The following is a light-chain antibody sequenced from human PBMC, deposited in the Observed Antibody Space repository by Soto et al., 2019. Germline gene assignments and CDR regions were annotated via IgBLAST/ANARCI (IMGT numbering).Light chain of an antibody. CDR1: ENINNW. CDR3: QQASSYPLP. CDR2: ETS. Sequence: DIQMTQSPSSVSASVGDRVTITCRASENINNWLDWYQQKPGKAPNILIYETSTLQSGVPSRFSGSRSGADFTLTISSLQPEDFATYYCQQASSYPLPFGGGTRVE. J-gene: IGKJ4*01. V-gene: IGKV1-12*01.